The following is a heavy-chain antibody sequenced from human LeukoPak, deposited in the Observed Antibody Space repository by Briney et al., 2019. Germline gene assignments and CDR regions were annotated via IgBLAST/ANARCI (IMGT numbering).Heavy chain of an antibody. J-gene: IGHJ4*02. Sequence: ASVKVSCKTSGYTFTGYFMHWVRQAPGQGLEWVGWINPNSGGTNYAQKFRGRVTVTRDTSISTAYMELSSLRSDDTAVYYCASVRTTTGDVNLGDSWGQGTPVTVSS. V-gene: IGHV1-2*02. CDR1: GYTFTGYF. CDR3: ASVRTTTGDVNLGDS. CDR2: INPNSGGT. D-gene: IGHD1-1*01.